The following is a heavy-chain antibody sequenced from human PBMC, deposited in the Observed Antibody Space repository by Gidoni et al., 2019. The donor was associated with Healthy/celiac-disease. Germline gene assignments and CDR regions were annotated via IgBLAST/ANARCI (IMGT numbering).Heavy chain of an antibody. CDR2: LSAYNGNT. CDR3: AIGEDIYSSGWPNNWFDP. V-gene: IGHV1-18*01. D-gene: IGHD6-19*01. J-gene: IGHJ5*02. Sequence: QVQLVQSVAEVKKPVAAGRVYGKASGYTVTSYGISWVRQAPGKGLEWMGWLSAYNGNTKHAQKLKCRVPMTTVTSTSTAYMELRSLRSDDTALYYCAIGEDIYSSGWPNNWFDPWGQGTLVTVSS. CDR1: GYTVTSYG.